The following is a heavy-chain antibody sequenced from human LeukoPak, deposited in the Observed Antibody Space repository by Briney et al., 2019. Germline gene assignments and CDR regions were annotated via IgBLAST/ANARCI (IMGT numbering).Heavy chain of an antibody. CDR3: ATHLAFCGGDCRQYYYYGVDV. V-gene: IGHV1-2*02. Sequence: ASVKVSCKASGYTFTGYCIHWVRQAAGQGLEWRGLINPNSGGSNSAQKFQGRVTMTRDTSISTAYMELSRLTSDDTALYYCATHLAFCGGDCRQYYYYGVDVWGQGTTVTVSS. CDR2: INPNSGGS. D-gene: IGHD2-21*02. CDR1: GYTFTGYC. J-gene: IGHJ6*02.